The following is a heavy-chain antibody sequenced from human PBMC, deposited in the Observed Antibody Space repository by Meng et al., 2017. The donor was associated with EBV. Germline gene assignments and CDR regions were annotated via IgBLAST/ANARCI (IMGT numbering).Heavy chain of an antibody. Sequence: QGQPVHAGAEVKKPGASVKVSCKASGYTFTSYGISWVRQAPGQGLEWMGWISAYNGNTNYAQKLQGRVTMTTDTSTSTAYMELRSLRSDDTAVYYCARETSGYDFNWFDPWGQGTLVTVSS. CDR1: GYTFTSYG. CDR3: ARETSGYDFNWFDP. J-gene: IGHJ5*02. V-gene: IGHV1-18*01. D-gene: IGHD5-12*01. CDR2: ISAYNGNT.